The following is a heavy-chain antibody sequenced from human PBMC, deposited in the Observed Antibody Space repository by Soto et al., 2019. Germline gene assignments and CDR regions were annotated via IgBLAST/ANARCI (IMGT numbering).Heavy chain of an antibody. D-gene: IGHD4-4*01. J-gene: IGHJ6*03. CDR1: GYTLTELS. V-gene: IGHV1-24*01. Sequence: GASVKVSCKVSGYTLTELSMHWVRQAPGKGLEWMGGFDPEDGETIYAQKFQGRVTMTEDTSTDTAYMELSSLRSEDTAVYYCATLRPYSNYGEMYYYYSMDVWGKGTTVT. CDR3: ATLRPYSNYGEMYYYYSMDV. CDR2: FDPEDGET.